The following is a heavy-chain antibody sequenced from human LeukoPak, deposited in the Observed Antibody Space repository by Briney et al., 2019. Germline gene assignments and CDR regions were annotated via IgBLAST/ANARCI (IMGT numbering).Heavy chain of an antibody. CDR3: ARAQPGHSGYDFVY. CDR1: GYTFTSYG. V-gene: IGHV1-18*01. Sequence: ASVKVSCKASGYTFTSYGISWVRQAPGQGLQWMGWISAYNGTTNYAQKFQGRFTMTTDTSTSTAYIELRSLRSDDTAVYSGARAQPGHSGYDFVYWGQGTLVTVSS. CDR2: ISAYNGTT. D-gene: IGHD5-12*01. J-gene: IGHJ4*02.